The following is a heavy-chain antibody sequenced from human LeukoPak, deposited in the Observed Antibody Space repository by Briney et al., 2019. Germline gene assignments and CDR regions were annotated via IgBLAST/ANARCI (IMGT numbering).Heavy chain of an antibody. CDR3: ARHGITGTTSD. D-gene: IGHD1-7*01. CDR1: GYSISSGYY. Sequence: SETLSLXCAVSGYSISSGYYWGWIRQPPGRGLEWIGSIYHSGSTYYSPSLKSRVTISVDTSKNQFSLKLSSVTAADTAVCYCARHGITGTTSDWGQGTLVTVSS. V-gene: IGHV4-38-2*01. J-gene: IGHJ4*02. CDR2: IYHSGST.